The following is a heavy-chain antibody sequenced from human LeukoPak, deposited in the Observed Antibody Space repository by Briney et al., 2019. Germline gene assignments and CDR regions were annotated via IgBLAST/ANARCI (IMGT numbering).Heavy chain of an antibody. J-gene: IGHJ6*02. CDR1: GYTFTSYY. CDR3: ARDREYSGSNSYGMDV. V-gene: IGHV1-46*01. D-gene: IGHD1-26*01. Sequence: ASVKVSCKASGYTFTSYYMHWVRQAPGQGLEWMGIINPSGGSTSYAQKFQGRVTMTRDTSTSTVYMELSSLRSEDTAVCYCARDREYSGSNSYGMDVWGQGTTVTVSS. CDR2: INPSGGST.